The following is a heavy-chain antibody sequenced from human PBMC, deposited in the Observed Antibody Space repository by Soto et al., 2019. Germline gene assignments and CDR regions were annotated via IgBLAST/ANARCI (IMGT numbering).Heavy chain of an antibody. V-gene: IGHV1-46*01. D-gene: IGHD1-20*01. Sequence: QVHLVQSGAEVKKPGASVKVSCKASGYTFISHYMHWVRQAPGQGLEWMGIINPISAATTYAQKFQGRVTMTRDTPTSTVYLELSSLKSDDTAVYYCARRGYNWNDLDSWGQGTLVTVSS. CDR2: INPISAAT. CDR1: GYTFISHY. J-gene: IGHJ4*02. CDR3: ARRGYNWNDLDS.